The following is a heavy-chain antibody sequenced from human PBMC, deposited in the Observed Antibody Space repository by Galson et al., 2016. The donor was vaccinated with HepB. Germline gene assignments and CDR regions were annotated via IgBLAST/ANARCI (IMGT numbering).Heavy chain of an antibody. D-gene: IGHD3-3*01. Sequence: SLRLSCAASGFTFSNYAMTWVRQAPGKGLEWVSGISSTGGTTYYADSVKGRFTISRDNSKNTLYLQMNSLRAEDTALYYCGKDFQGTIPDAFDIWGQGTMVTVSS. CDR1: GFTFSNYA. CDR2: ISSTGGTT. V-gene: IGHV3-23*01. J-gene: IGHJ3*02. CDR3: GKDFQGTIPDAFDI.